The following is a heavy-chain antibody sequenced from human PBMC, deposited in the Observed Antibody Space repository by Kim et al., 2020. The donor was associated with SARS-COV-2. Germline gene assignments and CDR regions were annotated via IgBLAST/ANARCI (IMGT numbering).Heavy chain of an antibody. Sequence: GESLKISCKGSGYSFTSYWIGWVRQMPGKGLEWMGIIYPGDSDTRYSPSFQGQVTISADKSISTAYLQWSSLKASDTAMYYCARRLCGGSCYSQVNRSWFDPWGQGTLVTVSS. CDR3: ARRLCGGSCYSQVNRSWFDP. CDR2: IYPGDSDT. J-gene: IGHJ5*02. V-gene: IGHV5-51*01. CDR1: GYSFTSYW. D-gene: IGHD2-15*01.